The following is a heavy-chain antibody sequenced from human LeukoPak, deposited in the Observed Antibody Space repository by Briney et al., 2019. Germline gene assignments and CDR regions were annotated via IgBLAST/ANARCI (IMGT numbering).Heavy chain of an antibody. Sequence: PSETLSLTCSVYGESFSGYYWSWIRQPPGKGLEWIGEINHVGTTNYNPSLKTRVTISVDTSKNQFSLKLSSVTAADTAVYYCVRGPLPAAPTFFDYWGQGTLVTVSS. CDR1: GESFSGYY. D-gene: IGHD2-2*01. J-gene: IGHJ4*02. CDR3: VRGPLPAAPTFFDY. V-gene: IGHV4-34*01. CDR2: INHVGTT.